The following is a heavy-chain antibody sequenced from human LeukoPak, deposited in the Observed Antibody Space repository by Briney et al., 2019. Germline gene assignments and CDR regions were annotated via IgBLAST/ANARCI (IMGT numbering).Heavy chain of an antibody. V-gene: IGHV3-23*01. J-gene: IGHJ4*02. CDR1: GFTFSSYA. Sequence: GGSLRLSCAASGFTFSSYAMSRVRQAPGKGLEWVSAISGSGGSTYYADSVKGRFTISRDNSKNTLYLQMNSLRAEDTAVYYCAKDGIEYQLLFPDYWGQGTLVTVSS. CDR3: AKDGIEYQLLFPDY. CDR2: ISGSGGST. D-gene: IGHD2-2*01.